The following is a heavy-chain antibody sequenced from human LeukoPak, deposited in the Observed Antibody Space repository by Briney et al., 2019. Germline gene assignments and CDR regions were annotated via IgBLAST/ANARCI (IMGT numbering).Heavy chain of an antibody. CDR3: SATGFGDLEGEGRGYFDY. J-gene: IGHJ4*02. Sequence: GGSLRLSCTGSGYTFGDYAMSWVRQSPGKGLEWVSLIRSKAFGGATEYAASVKGRFAISRDDSKKTLYLQMNSLKTEDTGVYYCSATGFGDLEGEGRGYFDYWGQGTLVTVSS. V-gene: IGHV3-49*04. CDR2: IRSKAFGGAT. CDR1: GYTFGDYA. D-gene: IGHD3-10*01.